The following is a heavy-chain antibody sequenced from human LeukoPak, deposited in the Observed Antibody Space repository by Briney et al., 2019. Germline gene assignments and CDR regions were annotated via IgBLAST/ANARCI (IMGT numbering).Heavy chain of an antibody. V-gene: IGHV3-30-3*01. Sequence: PGRSLRLSCAASGFTFSSYAMHWVRQAPGKGLEWVAVISYDGSNKYYADSVKGRFTISRDYSKNTLYLQMNSLRAEDTAVYYCASPTKGNDFWHFDYWGQGTLVTVSS. CDR1: GFTFSSYA. CDR2: ISYDGSNK. J-gene: IGHJ4*02. D-gene: IGHD3-3*01. CDR3: ASPTKGNDFWHFDY.